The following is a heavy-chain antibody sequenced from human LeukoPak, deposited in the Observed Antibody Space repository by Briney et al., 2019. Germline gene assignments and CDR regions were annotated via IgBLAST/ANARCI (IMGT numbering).Heavy chain of an antibody. CDR3: ARGIAAAGNKVGYYYYYMDV. CDR2: IIPIFGTA. D-gene: IGHD6-13*01. J-gene: IGHJ6*03. CDR1: GGTFSSYA. Sequence: SVKVSCKASGGTFSSYAISWVRQAPGQGLEWMGGIIPIFGTANYAQKFQGRVTITADESTSTAYMELSSLRSEDTAVYYCARGIAAAGNKVGYYYYYMDVWGKGTTVIVSS. V-gene: IGHV1-69*13.